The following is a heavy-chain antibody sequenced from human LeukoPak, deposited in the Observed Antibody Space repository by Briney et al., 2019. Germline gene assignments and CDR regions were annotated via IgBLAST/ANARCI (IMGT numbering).Heavy chain of an antibody. V-gene: IGHV1-2*02. CDR1: GYTFTCYY. Sequence: ASVKVSCKASGYTFTCYYMHWVRQAPGQGLEWMGWIDPNSGGTNYAQKFQGRVTMTRDTSISTAYMVLNRLRSDDTAVYYCAREPRLGYGSGGYYYMDVWGKGTTVTISS. J-gene: IGHJ6*03. CDR3: AREPRLGYGSGGYYYMDV. CDR2: IDPNSGGT. D-gene: IGHD3-10*01.